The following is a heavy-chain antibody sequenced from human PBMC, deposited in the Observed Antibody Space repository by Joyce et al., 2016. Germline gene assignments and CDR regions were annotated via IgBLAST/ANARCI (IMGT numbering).Heavy chain of an antibody. CDR3: ATEHSTDFYFDF. Sequence: QVRLQESGPGLVKPSQTLSLTCTVSGASISSGDYYWSWIRQSPGKGREWSGYIQSDGRTYYIPSLKSRVAMSLDTSKNQFSLKLNSVTAADTAVYYCATEHSTDFYFDFWGQGTLVTVSS. CDR2: IQSDGRT. V-gene: IGHV4-30-4*01. CDR1: GASISSGDYY. J-gene: IGHJ4*02.